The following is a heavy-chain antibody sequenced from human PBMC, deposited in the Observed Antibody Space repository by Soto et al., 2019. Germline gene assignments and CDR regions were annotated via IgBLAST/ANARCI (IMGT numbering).Heavy chain of an antibody. CDR1: GFTFTSSA. V-gene: IGHV1-58*01. CDR3: AATRGLWFGESHNWFDP. CDR2: IVVGSGNT. Sequence: GASVKVSCKASGFTFTSSAVQWVRQARGQRLEWIGWIVVGSGNTNYAQKFQERVTITRDMSTSTAYMELSSLRSEDTAVYYCAATRGLWFGESHNWFDPWGQGTLVTVS. J-gene: IGHJ5*02. D-gene: IGHD3-10*01.